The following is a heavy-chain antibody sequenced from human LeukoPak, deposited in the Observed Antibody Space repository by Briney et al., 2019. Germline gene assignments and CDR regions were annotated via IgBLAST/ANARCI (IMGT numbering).Heavy chain of an antibody. CDR2: INTDGGNT. CDR1: GFTFSGYW. D-gene: IGHD2-15*01. J-gene: IGHJ4*02. Sequence: GSLRLSCAASGFTFSGYWMHWVRQAPGKGLVWVSRINTDGGNTNYADSVKGRFTISRDNAKDTLYLQMNSLRAEDTAVYYCARELSGSSSRHFDYWGQGTLVTVSS. CDR3: ARELSGSSSRHFDY. V-gene: IGHV3-74*01.